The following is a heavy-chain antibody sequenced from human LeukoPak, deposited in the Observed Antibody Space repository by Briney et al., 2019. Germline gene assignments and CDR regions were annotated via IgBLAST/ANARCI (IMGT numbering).Heavy chain of an antibody. D-gene: IGHD3-3*01. Sequence: PGGSLRLSCAASGFTFSGSAMHWVRQASGKGLEWVGRIRSKANSYATAYAASVKGRFTISRDDSKNTAYLQMNSLKTEDTAVYYCTSASWSGYYTRNFDYWGQGTLVTVSS. CDR2: IRSKANSYAT. V-gene: IGHV3-73*01. CDR1: GFTFSGSA. CDR3: TSASWSGYYTRNFDY. J-gene: IGHJ4*02.